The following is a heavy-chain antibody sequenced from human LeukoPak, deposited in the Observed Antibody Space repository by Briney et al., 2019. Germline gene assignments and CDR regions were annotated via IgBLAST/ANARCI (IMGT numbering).Heavy chain of an antibody. V-gene: IGHV3-7*01. J-gene: IGHJ4*02. CDR2: INQEGDTV. CDR1: GLRFSSHW. CDR3: ATKFPYCGDGSCAL. Sequence: PGGSLRLACAAAGLRFSSHWMSWVRQAPGRGLEWVANINQEGDTVNYVDSVKGRFSISRDNANNALFLQMHSLRVEDTAIYYCATKFPYCGDGSCALGGQGAQVTVSS. D-gene: IGHD2-15*01.